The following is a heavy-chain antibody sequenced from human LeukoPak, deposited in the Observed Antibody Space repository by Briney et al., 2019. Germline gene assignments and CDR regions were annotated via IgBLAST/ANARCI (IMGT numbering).Heavy chain of an antibody. Sequence: SGGPLPLSCAASGFPVSDNYMSWVRQAPGKGLEWPSTIYRGGNTLYGDSVKGRFTISRDNSKNTLYLQMDSLRADDTAVYYCARGYHDHWGQGTLVTVSS. V-gene: IGHV3-66*01. J-gene: IGHJ4*02. D-gene: IGHD3-16*02. CDR3: ARGYHDH. CDR1: GFPVSDNY. CDR2: IYRGGNT.